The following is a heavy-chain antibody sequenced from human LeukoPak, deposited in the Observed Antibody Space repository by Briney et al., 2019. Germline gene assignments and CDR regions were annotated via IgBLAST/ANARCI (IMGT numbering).Heavy chain of an antibody. J-gene: IGHJ4*02. Sequence: SETLSLTCAVYGGSFSGYYWSWIRQPPGKGLEWIGEINHSGSTNYNPSLKSRVTISVDTSKNQFSLKLSSVTAADTAVYYCARDWVGATHSVWGQGTLVTVSS. V-gene: IGHV4-34*01. CDR1: GGSFSGYY. CDR2: INHSGST. D-gene: IGHD1-26*01. CDR3: ARDWVGATHSV.